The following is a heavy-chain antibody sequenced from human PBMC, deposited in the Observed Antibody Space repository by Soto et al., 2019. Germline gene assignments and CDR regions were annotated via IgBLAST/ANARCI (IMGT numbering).Heavy chain of an antibody. J-gene: IGHJ4*02. D-gene: IGHD2-2*01. CDR3: ASPYCSSTSCYAAYSSSWYEIGY. CDR2: IISILGIA. V-gene: IGHV1-69*02. CDR1: GGTFSSYT. Sequence: QVQLVQSGAEVKKPGSSVKVSCKASGGTFSSYTISWVRQAPGQGLEWMGRIISILGIANYAQKFQGRVTMTADKSTSTAYMELSSLRSEDTAVYYCASPYCSSTSCYAAYSSSWYEIGYWGQGTLVTVSS.